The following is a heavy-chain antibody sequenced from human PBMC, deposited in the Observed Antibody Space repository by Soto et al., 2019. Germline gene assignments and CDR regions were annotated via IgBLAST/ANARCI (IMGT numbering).Heavy chain of an antibody. V-gene: IGHV3-30-3*01. CDR3: ARDSGYYYDSSGYYLY. CDR1: GFTFSSYA. J-gene: IGHJ4*02. Sequence: VGSLRLSCAASGFTFSSYAMHWVRQAPGKGLEWVAVISYDGSNKYYADSVKGRFTISRDNSKNTLYLQMNSLRAEDTAVYYCARDSGYYYDSSGYYLYWGQGTLVTVSS. D-gene: IGHD3-22*01. CDR2: ISYDGSNK.